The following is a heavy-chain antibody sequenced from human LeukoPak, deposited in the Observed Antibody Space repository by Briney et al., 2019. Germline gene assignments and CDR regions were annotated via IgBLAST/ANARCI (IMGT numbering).Heavy chain of an antibody. Sequence: GGSLRLSCAASGFTFSSYSMNWVRQAPGKGLEWVSSISSSSSYIYYADSVKGRFTISRDNAKNSLYLQMNSLRAEDTAVYYCARARGSNYYYYGMDVWGQGTTVTVSS. CDR3: ARARGSNYYYYGMDV. CDR1: GFTFSSYS. CDR2: ISSSSSYI. V-gene: IGHV3-21*01. J-gene: IGHJ6*02. D-gene: IGHD3-10*01.